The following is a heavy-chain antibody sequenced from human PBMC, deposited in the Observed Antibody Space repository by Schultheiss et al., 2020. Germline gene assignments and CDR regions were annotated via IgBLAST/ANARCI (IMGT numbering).Heavy chain of an antibody. D-gene: IGHD4-11*01. CDR3: ARDGGDTVTNQIPNCFDP. CDR1: GFTFSSYG. Sequence: GGSLRLSCAASGFTFSSYGMHWVRQAPGKGLEWVAVIWYDGSNKDYADSVKGRFTISRDNSKNTLYLQMNSLRAEDTAVYYCARDGGDTVTNQIPNCFDPWGQGTLVTVSS. V-gene: IGHV3-33*01. J-gene: IGHJ5*02. CDR2: IWYDGSNK.